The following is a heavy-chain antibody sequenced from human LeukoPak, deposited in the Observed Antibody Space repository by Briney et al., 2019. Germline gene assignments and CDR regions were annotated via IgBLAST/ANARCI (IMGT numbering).Heavy chain of an antibody. CDR2: INHSGST. CDR3: ARGGYCSSTSCYVDY. V-gene: IGHV4-34*01. Sequence: PSETLSLTCAVYGGSFSGYYWSWIRQPPGKGLEWIGEINHSGSTNYNPSLKSRVNISVETSKKQFSLKLSSVTAADTAVYYCARGGYCSSTSCYVDYWGQGTLVTVSS. CDR1: GGSFSGYY. D-gene: IGHD2-2*01. J-gene: IGHJ4*02.